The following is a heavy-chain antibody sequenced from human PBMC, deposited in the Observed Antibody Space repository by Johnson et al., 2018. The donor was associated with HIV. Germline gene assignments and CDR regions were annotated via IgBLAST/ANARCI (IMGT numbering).Heavy chain of an antibody. D-gene: IGHD3-3*01. Sequence: QVQLVESGGGVAQPGRSLRLSCAASGFTFSFYAMHWVRQAPAKGLEWVALILYDGSNKYYADSVKGRFTISRDNSKNTLYLQKNSLRAEDTAVYYCARGSPYYNFWSGYVDAFDIWGQGTMVTVSS. CDR2: ILYDGSNK. CDR3: ARGSPYYNFWSGYVDAFDI. J-gene: IGHJ3*02. CDR1: GFTFSFYA. V-gene: IGHV3-30-3*01.